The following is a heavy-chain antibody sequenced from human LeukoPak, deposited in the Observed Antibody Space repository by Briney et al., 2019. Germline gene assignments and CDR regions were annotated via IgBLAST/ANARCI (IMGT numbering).Heavy chain of an antibody. D-gene: IGHD2-2*02. V-gene: IGHV3-7*01. CDR3: ARRAYCSSTSCYRGYYYYYMDV. J-gene: IGHJ6*03. CDR1: GFTFSSYS. Sequence: GGSLRLSCAASGFTFSSYSMNWVRQAPGKGLEWVANIKQDGSEKYYVDSVKGRLTISRDNAKNSLYLQMNSLRAKDTAVYYCARRAYCSSTSCYRGYYYYYMDVWGKGTTVTVSS. CDR2: IKQDGSEK.